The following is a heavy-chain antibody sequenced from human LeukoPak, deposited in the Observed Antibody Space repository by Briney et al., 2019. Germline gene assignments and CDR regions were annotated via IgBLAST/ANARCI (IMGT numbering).Heavy chain of an antibody. CDR3: ARVPNYYDSSGYLP. J-gene: IGHJ5*02. CDR1: GYTFTSYY. CDR2: INPSGGST. Sequence: ASVKVSCKASGYTFTSYYIHWVRQAPGQGLEWMGIINPSGGSTTYAQKFQGRVTITADESTSTAYMELSSLRSEDTAVYYCARVPNYYDSSGYLPWGQGTLVTVSS. V-gene: IGHV1-46*01. D-gene: IGHD3-22*01.